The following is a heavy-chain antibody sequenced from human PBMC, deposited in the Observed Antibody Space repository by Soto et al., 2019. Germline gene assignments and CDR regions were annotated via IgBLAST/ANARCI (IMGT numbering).Heavy chain of an antibody. D-gene: IGHD6-13*01. Sequence: SVKVSCKASGGTFSSYAISWVRQAPGQGLEWMGGIIPIFGTANYAQKFQGRVTITADESTSTAYMELSSLRSEDTAVYYCARGIAAPHDDFDIWGQGTMVTVSS. CDR1: GGTFSSYA. CDR3: ARGIAAPHDDFDI. J-gene: IGHJ3*02. V-gene: IGHV1-69*13. CDR2: IIPIFGTA.